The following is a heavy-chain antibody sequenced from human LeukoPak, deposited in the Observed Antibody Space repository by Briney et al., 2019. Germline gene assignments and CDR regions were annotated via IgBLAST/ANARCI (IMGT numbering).Heavy chain of an antibody. CDR2: IKTKINAGAT. V-gene: IGHV3-15*05. J-gene: IGHJ3*01. CDR1: GFIFSNTC. CDR3: TSNDAFDV. Sequence: AGSLRLSCAASGFIFSNTCMNWVRQAPGKGLEWVGRIKTKINAGATDYAALVKARFAISRDDSKNTLYLQMNSLKTEDTALYYCTSNDAFDVWGQGTMVTVSS.